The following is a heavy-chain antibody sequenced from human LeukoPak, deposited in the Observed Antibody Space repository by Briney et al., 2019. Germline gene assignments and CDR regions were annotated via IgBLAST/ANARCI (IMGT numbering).Heavy chain of an antibody. CDR3: AREKVADEGLDY. J-gene: IGHJ4*02. V-gene: IGHV1-46*01. Sequence: KPGGSLRLSCAASGYTFTSYYMHWVRQAPGQGLEWMGIINPSGGSTSYAQKFQGRVTMTRDTSTSTVYMELSSLRSEDTAVYYCAREKVADEGLDYWGQGTLVTVSS. CDR2: INPSGGST. CDR1: GYTFTSYY.